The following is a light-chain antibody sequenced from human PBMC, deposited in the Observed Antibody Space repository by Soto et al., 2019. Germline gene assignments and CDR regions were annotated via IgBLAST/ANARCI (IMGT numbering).Light chain of an antibody. CDR3: CSYAGSCNYLI. J-gene: IGLJ2*01. Sequence: QSALTQPASVSGSPGQSITISCTGTNNDVGAFHLVSWYQQHPVKAPKLIIFGVTERPSGVSNRFSGSKSANTASLTISWLQAEEEGDYYCCSYAGSCNYLIFGGGTKLTVL. V-gene: IGLV2-23*02. CDR2: GVT. CDR1: NNDVGAFHL.